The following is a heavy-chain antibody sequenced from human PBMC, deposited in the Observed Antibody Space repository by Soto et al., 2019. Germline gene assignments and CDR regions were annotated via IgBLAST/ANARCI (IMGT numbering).Heavy chain of an antibody. CDR3: AKMVVPAAGWNYFDSSGYDFDY. D-gene: IGHD3-22*01. CDR2: ISGSGGST. Sequence: GRSLRLSCAASGFTFSSYAMCWVRQAPGKGLEWVSAISGSGGSTYYADSVKGRFTISRDNSKNTLYLQMNNLRAEDTAVYYCAKMVVPAAGWNYFDSSGYDFDYWGQGTLVTVSS. J-gene: IGHJ4*02. CDR1: GFTFSSYA. V-gene: IGHV3-23*01.